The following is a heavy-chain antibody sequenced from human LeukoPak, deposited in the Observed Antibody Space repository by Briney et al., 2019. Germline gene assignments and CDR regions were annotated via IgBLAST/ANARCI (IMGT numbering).Heavy chain of an antibody. Sequence: PSETLSLTCTVSGGSISSSSYYWSWIRQPAGKGLEWIGRIYTSGSTNYNPPLKSRVTISVDTSKNQFSLKLRSVMAADTAVYYCARAYCVGDCTVLHIYFDNWGQGTLVTVSS. CDR1: GGSISSSSYY. CDR2: IYTSGST. J-gene: IGHJ4*02. CDR3: ARAYCVGDCTVLHIYFDN. V-gene: IGHV4-61*02. D-gene: IGHD2-21*02.